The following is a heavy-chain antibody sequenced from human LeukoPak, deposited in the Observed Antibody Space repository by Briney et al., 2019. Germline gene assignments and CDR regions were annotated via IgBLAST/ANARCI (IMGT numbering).Heavy chain of an antibody. D-gene: IGHD5-12*01. CDR3: ARGNSGYEGWFDP. CDR2: IKQDGSQR. CDR1: GFTFSDYW. Sequence: GGSLRLSCTASGFTFSDYWMTWVRQAPGKGPEWVANIKQDGSQRYYVDSVRGRFTISRDNAKNSLFLQMNGLRAEDTAVYYCARGNSGYEGWFDPWGQGTLVTVSS. V-gene: IGHV3-7*01. J-gene: IGHJ5*02.